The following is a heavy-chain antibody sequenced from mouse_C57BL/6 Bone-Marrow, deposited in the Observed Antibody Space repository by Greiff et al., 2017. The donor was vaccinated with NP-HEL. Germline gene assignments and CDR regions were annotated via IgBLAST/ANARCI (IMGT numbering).Heavy chain of an antibody. CDR1: GYTFTSYW. J-gene: IGHJ3*01. V-gene: IGHV1-7*01. CDR3: ARILYYGSSSAWFAY. CDR2: INPSSGYT. Sequence: QVHLKQSGAELAKPGASVKLSCKASGYTFTSYWMHWVKQRPGQGLEWIGYINPSSGYTKYNQNFKDKATLTADKSSSTAYMQLSSLTYEDSAVYDCARILYYGSSSAWFAYWGQGTRVTVSA. D-gene: IGHD1-1*01.